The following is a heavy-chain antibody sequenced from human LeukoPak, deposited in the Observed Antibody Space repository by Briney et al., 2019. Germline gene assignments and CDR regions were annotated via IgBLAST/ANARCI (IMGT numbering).Heavy chain of an antibody. CDR2: INHSGST. CDR3: ARVRVGKPHCSSTSCYRRAYYYYGMDV. V-gene: IGHV4-34*01. J-gene: IGHJ6*02. Sequence: SETLSLTCTVSGGSISGYYWSWIRQPPGKGLEWIGEINHSGSTNYNPSLKSRVTISVDTSKNQFSLKLSSVTAADTAVYYCARVRVGKPHCSSTSCYRRAYYYYGMDVRGQGTTVTVSS. CDR1: GGSISGYY. D-gene: IGHD2-2*02.